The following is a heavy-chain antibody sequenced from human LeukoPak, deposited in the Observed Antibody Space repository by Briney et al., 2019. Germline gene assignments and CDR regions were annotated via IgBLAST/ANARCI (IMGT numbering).Heavy chain of an antibody. D-gene: IGHD6-19*01. CDR3: ARYSSGWAGNFDY. V-gene: IGHV4-59*01. CDR2: IYYSGST. CDR1: GGSISSYY. J-gene: IGHJ4*02. Sequence: SETLSLTCTVSGGSISSYYWSWIRQPPGKGLEWIGYIYYSGSTNYNPSLKSRVTISVDTSKNQFSLKLSSVTAADTAVYYCARYSSGWAGNFDYWGQGTLVTVSS.